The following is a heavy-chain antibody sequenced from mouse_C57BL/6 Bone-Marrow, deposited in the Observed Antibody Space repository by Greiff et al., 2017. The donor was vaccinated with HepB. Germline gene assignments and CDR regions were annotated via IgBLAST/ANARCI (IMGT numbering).Heavy chain of an antibody. V-gene: IGHV5-2*01. CDR3: ARHGRYSNSAWFAY. CDR2: IDSDGGST. Sequence: EVQRVESGGGLVQPGESLKLSCESNEYEFPSHDMSWVRKTPEKRLELVAAIDSDGGSTYYPDTMERRFIISRDNTKKTLYLQMSSLRSEDTALYYCARHGRYSNSAWFAYWGQGTLVTVSA. D-gene: IGHD2-5*01. CDR1: EYEFPSHD. J-gene: IGHJ3*01.